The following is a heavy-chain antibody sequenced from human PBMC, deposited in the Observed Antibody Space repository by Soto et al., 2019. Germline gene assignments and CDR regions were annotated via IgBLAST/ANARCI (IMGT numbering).Heavy chain of an antibody. Sequence: QVQLVQSAAEVKKPGASVKVSCKASGYTFIRYGITWVRQAPGQGLEWMGWISPYNDNTNYAQKLQGRVTMTTDTSTRTVYMELRSLKPDDTAVDYCARGGYSDNVWGKLNHYGLDVWGQGTTVTV. D-gene: IGHD3-16*01. V-gene: IGHV1-18*01. CDR3: ARGGYSDNVWGKLNHYGLDV. CDR2: ISPYNDNT. J-gene: IGHJ6*02. CDR1: GYTFIRYG.